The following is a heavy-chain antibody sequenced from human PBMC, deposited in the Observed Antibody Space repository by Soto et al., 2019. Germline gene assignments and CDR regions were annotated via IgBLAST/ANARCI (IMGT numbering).Heavy chain of an antibody. Sequence: SETLSLTCTVSGGSIISSSYYWGWIRQPPGKGLEWIGSIYYGGSTYYNPSLKSRVTISVDTSKNQLSLELSSVTAADTAVFYCARLAGYCSGTSCYGYYGLDVWGQGTTVTVSS. CDR1: GGSIISSSYY. J-gene: IGHJ6*02. CDR2: IYYGGST. CDR3: ARLAGYCSGTSCYGYYGLDV. V-gene: IGHV4-39*01. D-gene: IGHD2-2*01.